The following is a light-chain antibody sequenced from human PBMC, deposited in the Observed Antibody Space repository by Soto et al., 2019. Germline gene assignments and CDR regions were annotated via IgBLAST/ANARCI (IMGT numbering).Light chain of an antibody. CDR2: GAS. J-gene: IGKJ5*01. CDR1: QDINSY. V-gene: IGKV1-39*01. Sequence: DIQMTQSPSSLSASVGDRVTITCQASQDINSYLNWYQQKPGEAPTLLIYGASSLQSGVPSRFSGSGSGTDFTLAINSLQPEDFATYYCQQSSRTPITFGQGRRLEIK. CDR3: QQSSRTPIT.